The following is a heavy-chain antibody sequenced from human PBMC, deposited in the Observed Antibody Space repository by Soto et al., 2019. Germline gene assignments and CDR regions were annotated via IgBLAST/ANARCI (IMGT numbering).Heavy chain of an antibody. J-gene: IGHJ6*02. Sequence: PGGSLRLSCAASGFTFDDYAMHWVRQAPGKGLEWVSGISWNSGSIGYADSVKGRFTISRDNAKNSLYLQMNSLRPEDTALYFCAKDRGSGYSYGFNENGLDVWGQGTTVTVSS. V-gene: IGHV3-9*01. CDR3: AKDRGSGYSYGFNENGLDV. CDR1: GFTFDDYA. D-gene: IGHD5-18*01. CDR2: ISWNSGSI.